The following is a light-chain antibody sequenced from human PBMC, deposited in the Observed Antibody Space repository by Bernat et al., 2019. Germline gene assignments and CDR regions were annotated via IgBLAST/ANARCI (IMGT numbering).Light chain of an antibody. Sequence: DIQMTQSPSSLSASVGDRVTITCRASRGISNYLAWYQQKPGKVPKLLIYDASTLQSGVPSRFSGSGSGTDFTLTISSLQPGDVATYYCQESNSAPFTFGPGTKVDI. CDR3: QESNSAPFT. CDR2: DAS. J-gene: IGKJ3*01. V-gene: IGKV1-27*01. CDR1: RGISNY.